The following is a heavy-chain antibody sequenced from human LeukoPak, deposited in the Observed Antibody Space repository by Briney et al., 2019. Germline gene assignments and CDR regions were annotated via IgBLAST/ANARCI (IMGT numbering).Heavy chain of an antibody. J-gene: IGHJ4*02. D-gene: IGHD4-17*01. CDR1: GGSISSGSHY. CDR2: IYTSGST. CDR3: ARDRTVTKFDY. V-gene: IGHV4-61*02. Sequence: PSETLSLTCTVSGGSISSGSHYWSWIRQPAGKGLEWIGRIYTSGSTNYNPSLKSRVTISVDTSKNQFSLKLSSVTAADTAVYYCARDRTVTKFDYWGQGTPVTVSS.